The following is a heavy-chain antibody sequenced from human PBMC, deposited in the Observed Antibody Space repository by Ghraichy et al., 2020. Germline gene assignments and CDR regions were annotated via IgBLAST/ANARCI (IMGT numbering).Heavy chain of an antibody. D-gene: IGHD3-10*01. CDR2: IKQDGSEK. V-gene: IGHV3-7*01. CDR3: ARAFARGEGWFDP. CDR1: GFTFSSYW. J-gene: IGHJ5*02. Sequence: GESLNISCAASGFTFSSYWMSWVRQAPGKGLEWVANIKQDGSEKYYVDSVKGRFTISRDNAKNSLYLQMNSLRAEDTAVYYCARAFARGEGWFDPWGQGTLVTVSS.